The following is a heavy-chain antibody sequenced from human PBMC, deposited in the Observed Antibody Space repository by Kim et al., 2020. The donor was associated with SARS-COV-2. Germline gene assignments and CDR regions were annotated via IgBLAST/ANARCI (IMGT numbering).Heavy chain of an antibody. CDR2: IDPSDSYT. CDR3: ARSRGDYDFWSEQFGYYGMDV. V-gene: IGHV5-10-1*01. D-gene: IGHD3-3*01. Sequence: GESLKISCKGSGYSFTSYWISWVRQMPGKGLEWMGRIDPSDSYTNYSPSFQGHVTISADKSISTAYLQWSSLKASDTAMYYCARSRGDYDFWSEQFGYYGMDVWGQGTTVTVSS. CDR1: GYSFTSYW. J-gene: IGHJ6*02.